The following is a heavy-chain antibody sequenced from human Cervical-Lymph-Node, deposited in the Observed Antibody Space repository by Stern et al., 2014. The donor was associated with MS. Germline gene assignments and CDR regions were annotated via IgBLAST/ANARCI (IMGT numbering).Heavy chain of an antibody. V-gene: IGHV2-5*02. D-gene: IGHD4-11*01. CDR2: TDLDDDK. Sequence: QVTLRESGPTLVTPTQTLTLTCSFSGFPLSTSGVGVGRLRQPPGMALEWLALTDLDDDKLYRPSLKSRLTTPKDPAKNQVVLTMTNMDPVDTATYYCAYSGSPVTTRPNWFDPWGQGTLVTVSS. CDR1: GFPLSTSGVG. J-gene: IGHJ5*02. CDR3: AYSGSPVTTRPNWFDP.